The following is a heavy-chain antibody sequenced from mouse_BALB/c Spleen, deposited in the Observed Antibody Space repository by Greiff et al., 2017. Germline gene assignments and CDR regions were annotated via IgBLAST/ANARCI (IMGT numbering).Heavy chain of an antibody. CDR1: GYAFSSSW. Sequence: QVQLQQSGPELVKPGASVKISCKASGYAFSSSWMNWVKQRSGQGLEWIGRIYPGDGDTNYNGKFKGKATLTADKSSSTAYMQLSSLTSVDSAVYFCARLGLRAFDVWGAGTTVTVSS. CDR2: IYPGDGDT. V-gene: IGHV1-82*01. CDR3: ARLGLRAFDV. D-gene: IGHD3-1*01. J-gene: IGHJ1*01.